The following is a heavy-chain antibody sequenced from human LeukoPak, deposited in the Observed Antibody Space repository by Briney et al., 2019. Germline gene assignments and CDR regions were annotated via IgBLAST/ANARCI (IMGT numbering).Heavy chain of an antibody. Sequence: LVASVKVSCKASGGTISSYAIMWVRQAPGQGLEWMGGIIPMFDTADYAQKFQGRVTFTADESTSTAYMELSSLRSEDTAVYYCARGYSGYHDAFHIWGQGTMVTVSS. J-gene: IGHJ3*02. CDR3: ARGYSGYHDAFHI. CDR2: IIPMFDTA. V-gene: IGHV1-69*13. D-gene: IGHD1-26*01. CDR1: GGTISSYA.